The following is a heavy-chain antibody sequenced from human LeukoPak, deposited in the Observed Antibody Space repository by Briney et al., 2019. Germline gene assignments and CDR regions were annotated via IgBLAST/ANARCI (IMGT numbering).Heavy chain of an antibody. CDR2: ISSSSSYI. CDR1: GFTFSSDG. J-gene: IGHJ3*02. V-gene: IGHV3-21*01. CDR3: ARDPPGYSSSWYADAFDI. Sequence: PGGSLRLSCAGSGFTFSSDGMNWVRQAPGKGLEWVSSISSSSSYIYYADSVKGRFTISRDNAKNSLYLQMNSLRAEDTAVYYCARDPPGYSSSWYADAFDIWGQGTMVTVSS. D-gene: IGHD6-13*01.